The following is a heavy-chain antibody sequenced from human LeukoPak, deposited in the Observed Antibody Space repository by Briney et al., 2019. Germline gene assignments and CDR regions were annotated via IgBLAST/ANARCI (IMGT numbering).Heavy chain of an antibody. V-gene: IGHV3-21*01. Sequence: GGSLRLSCAASGLTFSSYSMNWVRQAPGKGLEWVSSISSSNNYIYYADSVKGRFTISRDNAKNSLYLQMNSLRAEDTAVYYCARAHNFYGGNSKGAFDIWGQGTLVTVSS. D-gene: IGHD4-23*01. CDR3: ARAHNFYGGNSKGAFDI. CDR2: ISSSNNYI. J-gene: IGHJ3*02. CDR1: GLTFSSYS.